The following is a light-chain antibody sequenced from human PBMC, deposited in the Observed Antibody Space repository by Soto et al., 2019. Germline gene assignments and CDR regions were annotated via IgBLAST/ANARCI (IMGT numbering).Light chain of an antibody. CDR3: QQLNSYPPWT. J-gene: IGKJ1*01. CDR2: GAS. CDR1: QSVASRQ. V-gene: IGKV3-15*01. Sequence: EIVLSQSPGTLSLSPRERATLYCRAIQSVASRQLAWYQQKPGQAPRLLIYGASTRATGIPARFSGSGSGTEFTLTISSLQPEDFATYYCQQLNSYPPWTFGQGTKVDIK.